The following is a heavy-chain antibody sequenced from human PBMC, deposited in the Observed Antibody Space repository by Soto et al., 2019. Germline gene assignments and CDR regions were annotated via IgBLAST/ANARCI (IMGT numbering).Heavy chain of an antibody. CDR3: ARQNMITFGGVPSDAFDI. V-gene: IGHV4-39*01. D-gene: IGHD3-16*01. CDR2: IYYSGST. CDR1: GGSISSSSYY. Sequence: SETLSLTCTVSGGSISSSSYYWGWIRQPPGKGLEWIGSIYYSGSTYYNPSLKSRVTISVDTSKNQFSLKLSSVTAADTAVYYCARQNMITFGGVPSDAFDIWGQGTMVT. J-gene: IGHJ3*02.